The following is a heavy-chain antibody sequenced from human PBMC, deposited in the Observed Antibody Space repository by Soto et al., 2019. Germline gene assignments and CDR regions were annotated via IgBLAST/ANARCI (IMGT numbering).Heavy chain of an antibody. CDR1: GGSISSGDYY. CDR3: ARGSGYYGSGSYGWFDP. CDR2: IYYSGST. D-gene: IGHD3-10*01. Sequence: QVQLQESGPGLVKPSQTLSLTCTVSGGSISSGDYYWSWIRQPPGKGLEWIGYIYYSGSTYYNPSLKSRVTISVDTSKNQFSLKLSSLTAADTAVYYCARGSGYYGSGSYGWFDPWGQGTLVTVSS. J-gene: IGHJ5*02. V-gene: IGHV4-30-4*01.